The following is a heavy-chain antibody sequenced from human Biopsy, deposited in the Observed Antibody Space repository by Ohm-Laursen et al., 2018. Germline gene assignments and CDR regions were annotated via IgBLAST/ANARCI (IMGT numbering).Heavy chain of an antibody. Sequence: SDTLSLTCTVSGGSISSDYWSWIRQTTGKGLEWIGTIYYSGSTNYNPSLKSRVTISVDTSKNQFSLRLNSVTAADTAVYYCARATNSTGWPYYYFYGMDVWGQGTTVTVSS. D-gene: IGHD2/OR15-2a*01. CDR3: ARATNSTGWPYYYFYGMDV. CDR1: GGSISSDY. CDR2: IYYSGST. V-gene: IGHV4-59*07. J-gene: IGHJ6*02.